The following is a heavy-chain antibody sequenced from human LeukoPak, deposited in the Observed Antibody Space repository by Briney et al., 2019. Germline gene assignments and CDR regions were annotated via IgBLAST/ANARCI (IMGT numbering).Heavy chain of an antibody. CDR1: GGSFSGYY. D-gene: IGHD1-14*01. CDR2: INHSGST. Sequence: SETLSLTCAVYGGSFSGYYWSWIRQPPGEGLEWIGEINHSGSTNYNPSLKSRVTISVDTSKNQFSLKLSSVTAADTAVYYCARVFRTLDYWGQGTLVTVSS. V-gene: IGHV4-34*01. CDR3: ARVFRTLDY. J-gene: IGHJ4*02.